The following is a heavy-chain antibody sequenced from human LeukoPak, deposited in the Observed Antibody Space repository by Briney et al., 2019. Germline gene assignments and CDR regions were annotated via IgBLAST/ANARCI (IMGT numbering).Heavy chain of an antibody. CDR2: IYYSGST. D-gene: IGHD6-13*01. CDR3: AGYIAAAPPYYYYYMDV. V-gene: IGHV4-59*01. Sequence: PSETLSLTCTVSGGSISSYYWSWIRQPPGKGLERIGYIYYSGSTNYNPSLKSRVTISVDTSKNQFSLKLSSVTAADTAVYYCAGYIAAAPPYYYYYMDVWGKGTTVTVSS. CDR1: GGSISSYY. J-gene: IGHJ6*03.